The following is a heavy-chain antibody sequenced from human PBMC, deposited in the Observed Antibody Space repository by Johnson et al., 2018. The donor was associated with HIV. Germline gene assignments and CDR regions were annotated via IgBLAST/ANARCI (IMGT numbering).Heavy chain of an antibody. J-gene: IGHJ3*02. CDR2: ISYDGSNR. CDR3: AKERVKWSSRGDVFDI. V-gene: IGHV3-30-3*01. CDR1: AFTFSSYA. Sequence: QEQLVESGGGVVQPGRSLRLSCAASAFTFSSYAMHWVRQAPGKGLEWVAVISYDGSNRYYADSVKGRFTISRDNSKNTLYLQMNSLRAEDTAVYYCAKERVKWSSRGDVFDIWGQGTMVTVSS. D-gene: IGHD6-13*01.